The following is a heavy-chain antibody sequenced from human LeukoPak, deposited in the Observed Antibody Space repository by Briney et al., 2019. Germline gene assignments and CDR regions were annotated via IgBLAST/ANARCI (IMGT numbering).Heavy chain of an antibody. CDR1: GYTFSNSW. J-gene: IGHJ5*02. D-gene: IGHD3-16*01. CDR2: IYPDDSHT. Sequence: ESLQISCRGSGYTFSNSWIAWVRQTPEKGLEWMGIIYPDDSHTRYSPSFQGQVTISADTSLSTAYLQWSSLKASDTAIYYCARLYTRLTISIWGRFDPWGQGTLVTVSS. V-gene: IGHV5-51*01. CDR3: ARLYTRLTISIWGRFDP.